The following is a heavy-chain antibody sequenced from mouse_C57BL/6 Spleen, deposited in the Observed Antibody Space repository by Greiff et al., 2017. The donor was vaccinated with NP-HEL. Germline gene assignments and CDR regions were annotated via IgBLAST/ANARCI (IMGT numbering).Heavy chain of an antibody. J-gene: IGHJ1*03. V-gene: IGHV1-9*01. CDR2: ILPGSGST. D-gene: IGHD1-1*01. Sequence: QVQLKQSGAELMKPGASVKLSCKATGYTFTGYWIEWVKQRPGHGLEWIGEILPGSGSTNYNEKFKGKATFTADTSSNTAYMQRRSLTTEDSAIYYCARGITTVVAPYLDVWGTGTTVTVSS. CDR3: ARGITTVVAPYLDV. CDR1: GYTFTGYW.